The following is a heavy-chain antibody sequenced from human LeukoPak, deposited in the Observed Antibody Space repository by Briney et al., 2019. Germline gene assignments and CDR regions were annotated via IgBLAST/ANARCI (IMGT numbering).Heavy chain of an antibody. Sequence: ASVKVSCKASGYTFTGYYIHWVRQAPGQGLEWMRWINPNSGGTNYAQKFQGRVTMTRDTSISTAYMELSRLRFDDTAVYYCARSLGYYDSEGIYFQHWGQGTLVTVSS. CDR3: ARSLGYYDSEGIYFQH. J-gene: IGHJ1*01. CDR2: INPNSGGT. D-gene: IGHD3-22*01. V-gene: IGHV1-2*02. CDR1: GYTFTGYY.